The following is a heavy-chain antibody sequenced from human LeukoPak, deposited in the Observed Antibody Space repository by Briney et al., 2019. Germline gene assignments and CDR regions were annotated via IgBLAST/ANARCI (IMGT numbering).Heavy chain of an antibody. CDR3: ARDLGVCSSTSCYGVYFDY. D-gene: IGHD2-2*01. CDR1: GYTFTGYY. Sequence: ASVKVSCKASGYTFTGYYMHWVRQAPGQGLEWMGWINPNSGGTNYAQKFQGRVTMTRDTFISTAYMELSRLRSDDTAVYYCARDLGVCSSTSCYGVYFDYWGQGTLVTVSS. CDR2: INPNSGGT. J-gene: IGHJ4*02. V-gene: IGHV1-2*02.